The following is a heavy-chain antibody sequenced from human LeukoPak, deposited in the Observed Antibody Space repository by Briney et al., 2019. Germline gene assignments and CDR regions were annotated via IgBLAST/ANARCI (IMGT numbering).Heavy chain of an antibody. V-gene: IGHV3-48*01. D-gene: IGHD3-22*01. Sequence: GGSLRLSCAASGFTFSSYSMKWVRQAPGKGLEWVSYISSSSSTIYYADSVKGRFTISRDNAKNSLYLQMNSLRAEDTGVYYCARVKDWYYYDSRFDYWGQGTLVTLSS. CDR3: ARVKDWYYYDSRFDY. CDR1: GFTFSSYS. J-gene: IGHJ4*02. CDR2: ISSSSSTI.